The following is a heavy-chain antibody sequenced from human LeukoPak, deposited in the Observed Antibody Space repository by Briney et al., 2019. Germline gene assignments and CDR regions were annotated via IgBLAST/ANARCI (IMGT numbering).Heavy chain of an antibody. Sequence: SETLSLTCTVSGGSISSSSSYSWGWIRQPPGKGLEWIGSIYYTGDTYYNSSLKSRVTISVDTSKNQFSLKLSSVTAADTALYYCARLRGYTDGNPGYWGQGSLVTVSS. D-gene: IGHD5-12*01. J-gene: IGHJ4*02. V-gene: IGHV4-39*01. CDR3: ARLRGYTDGNPGY. CDR2: IYYTGDT. CDR1: GGSISSSSSYS.